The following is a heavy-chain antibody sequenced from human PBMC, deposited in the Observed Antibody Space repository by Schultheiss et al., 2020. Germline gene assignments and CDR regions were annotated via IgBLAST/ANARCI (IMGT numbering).Heavy chain of an antibody. CDR3: ARPRRYYDSSGYYPDHYWYFDL. Sequence: SETLSLTCTVSGGSVSSGSYYWSWIRQPPGKGLEWIGYIYYSGSTYYNPSLKSRVTISVDTSKNQFSLKLSSVTAADTAVYYCARPRRYYDSSGYYPDHYWYFDLWGRGTLVTVSS. CDR2: IYYSGST. J-gene: IGHJ2*01. D-gene: IGHD3-22*01. CDR1: GGSVSSGSYY. V-gene: IGHV4-61*01.